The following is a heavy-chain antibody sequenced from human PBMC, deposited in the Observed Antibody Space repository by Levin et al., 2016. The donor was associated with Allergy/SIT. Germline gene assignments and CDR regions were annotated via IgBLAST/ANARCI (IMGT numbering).Heavy chain of an antibody. CDR3: ARDTHYYYYMDV. CDR1: GYTFTGYY. CDR2: INPNSGGT. V-gene: IGHV1-2*02. Sequence: ASVKVSCKASGYTFTGYYMHWVRQAPGQGLEWMGWINPNSGGTNYAQKFQGRVTMTRDTSISTAYMELSRLRSDDTAVYYCARDTHYYYYMDVWGKGTTVTVSS. J-gene: IGHJ6*03.